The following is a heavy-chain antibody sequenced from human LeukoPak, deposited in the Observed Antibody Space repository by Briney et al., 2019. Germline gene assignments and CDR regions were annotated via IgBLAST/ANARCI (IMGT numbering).Heavy chain of an antibody. V-gene: IGHV3-23*01. CDR3: AKDEGGSLEAPYPALDF. Sequence: GGSPRLSCAASGFTFSNYAMFWVRQAPGKGLQWVAAISGGGSPYYPESVKGRFTISRDNSKNTLYLQMNSLRAEDTAIYYCAKDEGGSLEAPYPALDFWGQGTKVTVSS. D-gene: IGHD2-15*01. CDR2: ISGGGSP. J-gene: IGHJ3*01. CDR1: GFTFSNYA.